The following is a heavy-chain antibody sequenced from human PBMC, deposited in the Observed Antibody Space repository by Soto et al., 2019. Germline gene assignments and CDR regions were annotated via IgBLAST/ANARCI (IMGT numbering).Heavy chain of an antibody. V-gene: IGHV1-3*01. Sequence: QVQLVQSGAEVKKPGASVKVSCKASGYTFTSYAMHWVRQAPGQSLEWLGGINAGNGNTKYSQKFQGRVTITRDTSASTAYMELSSLRSEDTAVYYCARGDYYDIHDYWGQGTLVTVSS. D-gene: IGHD3-22*01. CDR1: GYTFTSYA. CDR2: INAGNGNT. J-gene: IGHJ4*02. CDR3: ARGDYYDIHDY.